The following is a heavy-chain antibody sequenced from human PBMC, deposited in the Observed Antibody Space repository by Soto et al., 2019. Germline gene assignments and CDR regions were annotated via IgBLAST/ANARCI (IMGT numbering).Heavy chain of an antibody. V-gene: IGHV1-2*02. CDR3: ARENWELLSFDY. Sequence: ASVKVSCKASGYTFTGYYMHWVRQAPGQGLEWMGWINANSGSTNYAQKFQGRVTMTTDTSTSTAYMELRSLRSDDTAVYYCARENWELLSFDYWGQGTLVTVSS. CDR2: INANSGST. J-gene: IGHJ4*02. CDR1: GYTFTGYY. D-gene: IGHD1-26*01.